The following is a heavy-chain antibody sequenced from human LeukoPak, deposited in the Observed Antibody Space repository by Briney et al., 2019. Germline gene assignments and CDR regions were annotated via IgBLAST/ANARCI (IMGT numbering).Heavy chain of an antibody. V-gene: IGHV3-21*01. CDR3: ARDGAVTMVRGVILTSYYYMDV. D-gene: IGHD3-10*01. CDR2: ISSNSSYI. CDR1: GFTFSSYS. J-gene: IGHJ6*03. Sequence: PGGSLSPSCAASGFTFSSYSMNWVRQAPGKGLEWVSSISSNSSYIYYADSVKGRFTISRDNAKNSLYLQMNSLRAEDTAVYYCARDGAVTMVRGVILTSYYYMDVGRKGTTVTVSS.